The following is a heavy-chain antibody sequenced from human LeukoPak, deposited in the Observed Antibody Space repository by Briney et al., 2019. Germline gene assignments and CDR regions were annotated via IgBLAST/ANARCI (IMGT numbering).Heavy chain of an antibody. CDR1: GFTVSSNY. J-gene: IGHJ6*02. Sequence: GGSLRLSCAASGFTVSSNYMSWVRQAPGKGLEWVSVIYSGGSTYYADSVKGRFTISRDNSKNTLYLQMNSLRSEDTAVYYCARDSSGYKQMSYYYYGMDVWGQGTTVTVSS. CDR2: IYSGGST. D-gene: IGHD3-22*01. CDR3: ARDSSGYKQMSYYYYGMDV. V-gene: IGHV3-53*05.